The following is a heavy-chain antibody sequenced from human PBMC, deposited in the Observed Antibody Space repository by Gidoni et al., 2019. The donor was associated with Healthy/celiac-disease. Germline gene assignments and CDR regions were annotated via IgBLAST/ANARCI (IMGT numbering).Heavy chain of an antibody. D-gene: IGHD1-26*01. CDR1: GGSISSSSYY. V-gene: IGHV4-39*01. Sequence: QLQLQESGPGLVKPSETLSLTCPVSGGSISSSSYYWGWIRQPPGKGLEWIGSIYYSGSTYYNPSLKSRITISVDTSKNQFSLKLSSVTAADTAVYYCARREWDLGAFDIWGQGTMVTVSS. CDR3: ARREWDLGAFDI. CDR2: IYYSGST. J-gene: IGHJ3*02.